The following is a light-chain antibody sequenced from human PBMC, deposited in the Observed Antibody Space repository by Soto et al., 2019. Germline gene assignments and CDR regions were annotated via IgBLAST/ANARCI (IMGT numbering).Light chain of an antibody. CDR3: QTWGTARV. Sequence: QLVLTQSPSASASLGASVKLTCTLSSGHNSYAIAWHQQQPEKGPRYLMKLNSDGSHSKGDGIPDRFSGSSSGAERYLTISSLHSEDEADYYCQTWGTARVFGGGTKVTVL. CDR2: LNSDGSH. V-gene: IGLV4-69*01. J-gene: IGLJ3*02. CDR1: SGHNSYA.